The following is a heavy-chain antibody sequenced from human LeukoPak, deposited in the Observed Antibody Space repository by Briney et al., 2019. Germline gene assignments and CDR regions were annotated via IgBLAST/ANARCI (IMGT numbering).Heavy chain of an antibody. CDR2: IWYDGSTK. V-gene: IGHV3-33*01. CDR1: GFTFSNYG. J-gene: IGHJ5*02. D-gene: IGHD6-6*01. CDR3: ARESASSSRNCFDP. Sequence: PGRSLRLSCAASGFTFSNYGMHWVRQAPGKGLEWVAVIWYDGSTKYYADSVKGRFTISRDNSKNTLFLQMNSLRAEDTAVYYCARESASSSRNCFDPWGQGTLVTVSS.